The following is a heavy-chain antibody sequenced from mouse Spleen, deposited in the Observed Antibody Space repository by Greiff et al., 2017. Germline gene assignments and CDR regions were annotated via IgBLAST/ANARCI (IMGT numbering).Heavy chain of an antibody. J-gene: IGHJ3*01. Sequence: QVQLQQSGAELVRPGASVTLSCKASGYTFTDYEMHWVKQTPVHGLEWIGAIDPETGGTAYNQKFKGKAILTADKSSSTAYMELRSLTSEDSAVYYCTRSLRGAWFAYWGQGTLVTVSA. V-gene: IGHV1-15*01. CDR3: TRSLRGAWFAY. CDR1: GYTFTDYE. CDR2: IDPETGGT. D-gene: IGHD3-3*01.